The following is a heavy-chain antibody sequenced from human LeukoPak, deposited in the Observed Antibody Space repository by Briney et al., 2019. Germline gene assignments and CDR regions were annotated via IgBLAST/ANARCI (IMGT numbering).Heavy chain of an antibody. D-gene: IGHD5-18*01. J-gene: IGHJ4*02. V-gene: IGHV4-34*01. CDR2: INHSGST. CDR3: ARGYSYVWDFDY. CDR1: GGSFSGYY. Sequence: SETLSLTCAVYGGSFSGYYWSWIRQPPGKGLEWIGEINHSGSTNYNPSLKSRVTISVDTSKNQFSLKLSSETAADTAVYYCARGYSYVWDFDYWGQGTLVTVSS.